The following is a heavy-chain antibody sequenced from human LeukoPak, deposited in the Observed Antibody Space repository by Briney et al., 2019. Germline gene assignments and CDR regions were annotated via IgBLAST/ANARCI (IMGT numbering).Heavy chain of an antibody. CDR2: IWFGGSKN. CDR1: GFTFKNYG. D-gene: IGHD1-1*01. CDR3: ARYNTGTIDF. J-gene: IGHJ4*02. V-gene: IGHV3-33*01. Sequence: GGSLRLSCAASGFTFKNYGIHWVRQAPGKGLEWVAIIWFGGSKNNYADSVKGRFTISRDNSKNTAFLQLDSLRAEDTAVYYCARYNTGTIDFWGQGTPVTVSS.